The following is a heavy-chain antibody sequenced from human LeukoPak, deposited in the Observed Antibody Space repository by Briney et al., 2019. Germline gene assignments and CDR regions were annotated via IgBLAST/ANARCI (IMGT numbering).Heavy chain of an antibody. CDR2: ISSSSSTI. D-gene: IGHD3-22*01. V-gene: IGHV3-48*01. CDR3: ARDGEYYDSSGYHGMDV. CDR1: GFTFSSYS. Sequence: SGGSLRLSCSASGFTFSSYSMNWVRQAPGKGLEWVSYISSSSSTIYYADSVKGRFTISRDNAKNSLYLQMNSLRAEDTAVYYCARDGEYYDSSGYHGMDVWGQGTTVTVSS. J-gene: IGHJ6*02.